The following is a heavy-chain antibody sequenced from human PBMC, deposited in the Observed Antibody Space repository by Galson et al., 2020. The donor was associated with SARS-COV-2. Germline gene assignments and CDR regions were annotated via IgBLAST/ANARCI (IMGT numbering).Heavy chain of an antibody. V-gene: IGHV4-34*01. D-gene: IGHD5-12*01. CDR1: GGSFSGYY. CDR3: ARGRVEMATIGEYYYYGMDV. Sequence: SETLSLTCAVYGGSFSGYYWSWIRQPPGKGLEWIGEINHSGSNNYNPSLKSRVTISVDTSKNQFSLKLSSVTAADTAVYYCARGRVEMATIGEYYYYGMDVWGQGTTVTVSS. J-gene: IGHJ6*02. CDR2: INHSGSN.